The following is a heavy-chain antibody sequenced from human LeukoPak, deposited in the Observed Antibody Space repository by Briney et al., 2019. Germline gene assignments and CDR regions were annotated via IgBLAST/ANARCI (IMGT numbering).Heavy chain of an antibody. Sequence: GGSLRLSCAASGFTFSSYSMNWVRQAPGKGLEWVSYISSSSSTIYYADSVKGRFTISRDNAKNSLYLQMNSLRAEDTAVYYCARSGYYGSGVYNWFDPWGQGTLVTVSS. CDR1: GFTFSSYS. J-gene: IGHJ5*02. V-gene: IGHV3-48*01. CDR3: ARSGYYGSGVYNWFDP. CDR2: ISSSSSTI. D-gene: IGHD3-10*01.